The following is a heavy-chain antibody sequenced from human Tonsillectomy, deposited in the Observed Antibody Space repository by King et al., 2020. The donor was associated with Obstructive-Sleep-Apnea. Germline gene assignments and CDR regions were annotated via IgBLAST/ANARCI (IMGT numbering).Heavy chain of an antibody. CDR3: AKGPALVTVGFCDY. D-gene: IGHD5-18*01. CDR2: ISYDGSSK. CDR1: GFTFSSYA. Sequence: VQLVESGGGVVQPGRSLRLSCAASGFTFSSYAMHWVRQAPGKGLEWVALISYDGSSKYYADSVRGRFTISRDNSINTLYLQMNSLRAEDTPVFYCAKGPALVTVGFCDYWGQGTLVTVSS. J-gene: IGHJ4*02. V-gene: IGHV3-30-3*01.